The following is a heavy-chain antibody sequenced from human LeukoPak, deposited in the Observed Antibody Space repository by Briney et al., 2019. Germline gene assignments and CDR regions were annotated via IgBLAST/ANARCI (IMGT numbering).Heavy chain of an antibody. V-gene: IGHV3-23*01. J-gene: IGHJ4*02. D-gene: IGHD3-22*01. CDR3: AKDHPGGYYDSSGHFDY. CDR1: GFTFSSYA. CDR2: ISGSGDIT. Sequence: GGSLRLSCAASGFTFSSYAMTWVRQAPGKGLEGVSGISGSGDITYSADSVKGRFTISRDNSKNTLYLQMNSLRAEDTAVYYCAKDHPGGYYDSSGHFDYWGQGTLVTVSS.